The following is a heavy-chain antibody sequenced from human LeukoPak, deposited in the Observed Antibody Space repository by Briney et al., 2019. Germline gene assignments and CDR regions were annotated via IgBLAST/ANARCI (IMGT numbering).Heavy chain of an antibody. J-gene: IGHJ4*02. CDR2: ISGSGGRT. V-gene: IGHV3-23*01. Sequence: GGSLRLSCAASGFTFSDYAMNWVRQTPGKGLEWVSLISGSGGRTYQADSVKGRFTISRDNAKNSLYLQMNSLRAEDTAVYYCAGMQYSSSWAAFDYWGQGTLVTVSS. CDR1: GFTFSDYA. CDR3: AGMQYSSSWAAFDY. D-gene: IGHD6-13*01.